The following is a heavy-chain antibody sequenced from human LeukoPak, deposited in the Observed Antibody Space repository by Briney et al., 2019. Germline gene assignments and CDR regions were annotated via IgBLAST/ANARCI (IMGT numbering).Heavy chain of an antibody. Sequence: GGSLRLSCAASGITVSSNYMSWVRQAPGKGLEWVSVIYSGGNTYYADSVKGRFTISRDNSKNTLYLQMNSLRAEDTAVYYCARRYSSAWASDYWGQGTLVTVSS. CDR1: GITVSSNY. CDR3: ARRYSSAWASDY. V-gene: IGHV3-66*01. J-gene: IGHJ4*02. D-gene: IGHD6-19*01. CDR2: IYSGGNT.